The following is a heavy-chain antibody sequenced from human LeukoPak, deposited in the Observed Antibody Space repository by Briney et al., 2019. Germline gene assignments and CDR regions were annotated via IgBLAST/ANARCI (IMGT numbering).Heavy chain of an antibody. CDR3: ARGSFQAYYYGMDV. J-gene: IGHJ6*02. Sequence: GGSLRLSCAASGFTFSSYAMHWARQAPGKGLEWVAVISYDGSNKYYADSVKGRFTISRDNSKNTLYLQMNSLRAEDTAVYYCARGSFQAYYYGMDVWGQGTTVTVSS. D-gene: IGHD6-19*01. V-gene: IGHV3-30-3*01. CDR2: ISYDGSNK. CDR1: GFTFSSYA.